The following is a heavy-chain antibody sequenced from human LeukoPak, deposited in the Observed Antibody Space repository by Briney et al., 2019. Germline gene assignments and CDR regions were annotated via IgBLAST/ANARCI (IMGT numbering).Heavy chain of an antibody. CDR2: ITSSSNTI. Sequence: GGSLRLSCAASGFTFSSYSMNWVRQAPGKGLEWVSYITSSSNTIYYADSVKGRFTISRDNAENSLYLQVNSLRAEDTAVYYCASMTTYCGGDCYFFDYWGQGTLVTVSS. D-gene: IGHD2-21*02. CDR1: GFTFSSYS. J-gene: IGHJ4*02. V-gene: IGHV3-48*04. CDR3: ASMTTYCGGDCYFFDY.